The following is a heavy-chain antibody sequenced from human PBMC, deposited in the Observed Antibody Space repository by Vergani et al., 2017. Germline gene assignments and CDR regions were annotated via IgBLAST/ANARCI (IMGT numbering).Heavy chain of an antibody. Sequence: EVMLVQSGAEVKKPGESLKISCKYSESSFISNEIAWVRQMSGKGLQWMRNINPIDSKIAYSPSFQGQAIMSLDKSITTAYLQWRSLKASDTAIYYCTRHVPCGDGACLHFDHWGQGTQVTVSS. V-gene: IGHV5-51*01. D-gene: IGHD2-21*01. CDR2: INPIDSKI. CDR1: ESSFISNE. CDR3: TRHVPCGDGACLHFDH. J-gene: IGHJ4*02.